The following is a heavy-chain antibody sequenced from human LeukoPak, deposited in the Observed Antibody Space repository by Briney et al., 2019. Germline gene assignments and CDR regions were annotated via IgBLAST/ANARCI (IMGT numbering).Heavy chain of an antibody. J-gene: IGHJ4*02. V-gene: IGHV3-15*01. CDR2: IKSRADGETR. CDR3: TTDLEITLIRGVIVY. Sequence: GGSLRLSCGASGFSFTNAWMTWVRQAPGKGLEWVGRIKSRADGETRDYAAPVKGRFTMSRDDSKATLDLQMNYLEAEDTAVYYCTTDLEITLIRGVIVYWGQGTLVTVTS. D-gene: IGHD3-10*01. CDR1: GFSFTNAW.